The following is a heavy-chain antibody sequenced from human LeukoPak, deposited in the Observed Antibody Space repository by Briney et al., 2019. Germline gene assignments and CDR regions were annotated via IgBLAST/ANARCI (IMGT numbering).Heavy chain of an antibody. CDR1: GYTFTGYY. V-gene: IGHV1-2*02. Sequence: ASVKVSCKASGYTFTGYYMHSVRQAPGQGLEWMGWINPNSGGTNYAQKFQGRVTMTRDTSISTAYMELSRLRSDDPAVYYCARGEGGGHCTNGVCYSDYYYYYMDVWGKGTTVTVSS. CDR3: ARGEGGGHCTNGVCYSDYYYYYMDV. D-gene: IGHD2-8*01. CDR2: INPNSGGT. J-gene: IGHJ6*03.